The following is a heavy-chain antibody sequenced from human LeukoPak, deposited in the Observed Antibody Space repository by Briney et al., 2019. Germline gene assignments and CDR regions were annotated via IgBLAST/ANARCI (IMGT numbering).Heavy chain of an antibody. CDR3: ARLIGRDYGGNSGPFGY. J-gene: IGHJ4*02. V-gene: IGHV3-48*01. Sequence: PGGSLRLSCTASGFTFDDYSLNWVRQAPGKGLEWVSYISSRSSAMFYADSVKGRFTVSRDNAKDSLYLQMDSLRVEDTAIYYCARLIGRDYGGNSGPFGYWGLGTLVTVSA. CDR2: ISSRSSAM. CDR1: GFTFDDYS. D-gene: IGHD4-23*01.